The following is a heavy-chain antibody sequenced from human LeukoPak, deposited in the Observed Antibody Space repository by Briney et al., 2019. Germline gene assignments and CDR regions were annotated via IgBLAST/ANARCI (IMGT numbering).Heavy chain of an antibody. Sequence: NPSETLSLTCTVSGGSISSSSYYWGWIRQPPGKGLEWIGSIYYSGSTYYNPSLKSRVTISVDTSKNQFSLKLSSVTAADTAVYYCARDLAPSDYGSFGYYYGMDVWGQGTTVTVSS. CDR1: GGSISSSSYY. D-gene: IGHD4-17*01. CDR2: IYYSGST. J-gene: IGHJ6*01. CDR3: ARDLAPSDYGSFGYYYGMDV. V-gene: IGHV4-39*07.